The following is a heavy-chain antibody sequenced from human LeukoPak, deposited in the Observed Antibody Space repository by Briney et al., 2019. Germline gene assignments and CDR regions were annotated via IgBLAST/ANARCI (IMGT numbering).Heavy chain of an antibody. CDR2: IIPTLGIA. J-gene: IGHJ3*02. Sequence: SVKVSCKASGGTFSSYTISWVRQAPGQGLEWMGRIIPTLGIANYAQKFQGRVTITADKSTSTAYMELSSLRSEDTAVYYCARDLDYYDSSGYAAFDIWGQGTMVTVSS. CDR1: GGTFSSYT. D-gene: IGHD3-22*01. V-gene: IGHV1-69*04. CDR3: ARDLDYYDSSGYAAFDI.